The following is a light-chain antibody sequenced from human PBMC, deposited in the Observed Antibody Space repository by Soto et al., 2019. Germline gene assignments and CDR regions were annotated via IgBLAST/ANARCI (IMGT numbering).Light chain of an antibody. J-gene: IGLJ1*01. CDR1: SSDVGGYNY. CDR2: DVS. Sequence: QSALTQPPSASGSPGQSATISCTGTSSDVGGYNYVSWYQQHPGKAPKLMIYDVSKRPSGVPDRFSGSKSGNTASLTISGLQAEDEADYYCSSYAGSNNRVFGTGTKLTVL. V-gene: IGLV2-8*01. CDR3: SSYAGSNNRV.